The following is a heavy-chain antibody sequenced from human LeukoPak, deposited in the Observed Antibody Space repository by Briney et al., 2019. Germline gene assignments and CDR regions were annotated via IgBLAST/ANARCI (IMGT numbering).Heavy chain of an antibody. J-gene: IGHJ3*02. D-gene: IGHD6-19*01. V-gene: IGHV3-74*01. Sequence: PGGSLRLPCAASGFTFSSYWMHWVRQAPGKGLVCVSRINSDESRTNYADSVKGRFTISRDNAKNTLYLQLNSLRAEDTAVYYCARGYSSGWFYAFDIWGQGTMVTVSS. CDR2: INSDESRT. CDR3: ARGYSSGWFYAFDI. CDR1: GFTFSSYW.